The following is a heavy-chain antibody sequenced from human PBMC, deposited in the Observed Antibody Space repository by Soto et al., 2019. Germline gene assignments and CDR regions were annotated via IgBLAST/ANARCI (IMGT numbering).Heavy chain of an antibody. V-gene: IGHV1-46*01. J-gene: IGHJ6*02. Sequence: ASVKVSCKASGYTFTSYCMHWVRQAPGQGLEWMGIINPSGGSTSYAQKFQGRVTMTRDTSTSTVYMELSSLRSEDTAVYYCARLYYYDSSGEVYGMDVWGQGTTVTVSS. CDR3: ARLYYYDSSGEVYGMDV. CDR1: GYTFTSYC. D-gene: IGHD3-22*01. CDR2: INPSGGST.